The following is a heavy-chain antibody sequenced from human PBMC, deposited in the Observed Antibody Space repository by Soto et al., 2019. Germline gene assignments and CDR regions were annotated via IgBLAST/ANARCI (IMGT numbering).Heavy chain of an antibody. Sequence: QVQLVQSGAEVKKPGSSVKVSCKASGGTFSRYAISWVRQAPGQGLEWMGGIIPIFGTANYAQKFQGRVTITADESTSKAYMELSSLRSEDTAVYYCARQGAALRDYSYGMDVWGQGTTVTVSS. D-gene: IGHD6-25*01. J-gene: IGHJ6*02. V-gene: IGHV1-69*12. CDR1: GGTFSRYA. CDR2: IIPIFGTA. CDR3: ARQGAALRDYSYGMDV.